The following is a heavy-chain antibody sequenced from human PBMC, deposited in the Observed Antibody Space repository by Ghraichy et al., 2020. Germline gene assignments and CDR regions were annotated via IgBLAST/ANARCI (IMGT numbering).Heavy chain of an antibody. Sequence: SETLSLTCTVSGGSISSGGYYWSWIRQHPGKGLEWIGYIYYSGSTYYNPSLKSRVTISVDTSKNQFSLKLSSVTAADTAVYYCARFGPGSLNYWGQGTLVTVSS. CDR3: ARFGPGSLNY. V-gene: IGHV4-31*03. D-gene: IGHD3-10*01. CDR2: IYYSGST. J-gene: IGHJ4*02. CDR1: GGSISSGGYY.